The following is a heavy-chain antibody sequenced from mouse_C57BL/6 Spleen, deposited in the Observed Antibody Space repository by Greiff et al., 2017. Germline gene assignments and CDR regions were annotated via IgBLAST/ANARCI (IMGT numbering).Heavy chain of an antibody. D-gene: IGHD1-1*01. CDR3: ARVVYGSRTRAMDY. CDR1: GYTFTDYN. J-gene: IGHJ4*01. Sequence: VQLQQSGPELVKPGASVKIPCKASGYTFTDYNMDWVKQSHGKSLEWIGDINPNNGGTIYNQKFKGKATLTVDKSSSTAYMELRSLTSEDTAVYYCARVVYGSRTRAMDYWGQGTSVTVSS. V-gene: IGHV1-18*01. CDR2: INPNNGGT.